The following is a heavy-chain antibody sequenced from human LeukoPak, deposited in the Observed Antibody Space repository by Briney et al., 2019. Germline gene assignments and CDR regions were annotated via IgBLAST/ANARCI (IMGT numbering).Heavy chain of an antibody. J-gene: IGHJ6*02. D-gene: IGHD2-15*01. Sequence: GGSLSLSCAASGFTFTNYAMSWVRQAPGKGLECVSGINDIGSRTYYADSVKGRFTISRDNSKNRLYLQMNSLRAEDAALYYCTKGYCSVSTCLEPYYGMDVWGLGTTVTVSS. CDR2: INDIGSRT. V-gene: IGHV3-23*01. CDR1: GFTFTNYA. CDR3: TKGYCSVSTCLEPYYGMDV.